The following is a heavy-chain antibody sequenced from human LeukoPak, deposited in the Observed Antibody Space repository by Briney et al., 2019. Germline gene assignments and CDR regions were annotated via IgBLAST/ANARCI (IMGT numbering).Heavy chain of an antibody. CDR1: GGSISSSSYY. D-gene: IGHD4-23*01. CDR3: ARMDYGGNSWANY. Sequence: SETLSLTCTVSGGSISSSSYYWGWIRQPPGKGLEWIGSIYYSGHTFYNPSLKSRVAISVDTSKNHFSLKLSSVTAADTAVFYCARMDYGGNSWANYWGQGTPVTVSS. V-gene: IGHV4-39*02. CDR2: IYYSGHT. J-gene: IGHJ4*02.